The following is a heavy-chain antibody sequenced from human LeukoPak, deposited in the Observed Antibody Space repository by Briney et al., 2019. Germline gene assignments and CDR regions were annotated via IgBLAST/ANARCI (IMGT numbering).Heavy chain of an antibody. D-gene: IGHD1-26*01. Sequence: ASVKVSCKASGGTFSSYAISWVRQAPGQGLEWMGGIIPIFGTANYAQKFQGRVTITADKSTSTAYMELSSLRAEDTAVYYCARGVVGASYYFDYWGQGTLVTVSS. J-gene: IGHJ4*02. CDR3: ARGVVGASYYFDY. CDR1: GGTFSSYA. V-gene: IGHV1-69*06. CDR2: IIPIFGTA.